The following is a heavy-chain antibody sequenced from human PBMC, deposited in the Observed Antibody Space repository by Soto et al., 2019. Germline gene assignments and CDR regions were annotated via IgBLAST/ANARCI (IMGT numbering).Heavy chain of an antibody. CDR2: INAGYGNT. V-gene: IGHV1-3*01. Sequence: QVQLVQSGAEVKKPGSSVRVSCKASGGTFSSYAISWVRQAPGQGLEWMGWINAGYGNTKSSQKFQDRVTISRDTSASTAYMELTSLRSEDTAVYYCARDTGDGTFDFWGQGTLVTVSS. D-gene: IGHD7-27*01. J-gene: IGHJ4*02. CDR3: ARDTGDGTFDF. CDR1: GGTFSSYA.